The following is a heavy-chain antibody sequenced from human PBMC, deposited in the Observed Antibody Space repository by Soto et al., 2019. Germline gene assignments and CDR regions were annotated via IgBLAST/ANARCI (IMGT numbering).Heavy chain of an antibody. CDR3: AKNGARGKAYYDY. CDR2: ISDYGDYT. Sequence: EVQLLESGGGLEQPGGSLRLSCAASGFTFSSDAMTWVRQAPGKGLEWVSAISDYGDYTYYADSVKGRFTISRDNSKNTLYLRMTSLRADDTAVYYCAKNGARGKAYYDYWGQGTLVTVSS. D-gene: IGHD2-8*01. CDR1: GFTFSSDA. V-gene: IGHV3-23*01. J-gene: IGHJ4*02.